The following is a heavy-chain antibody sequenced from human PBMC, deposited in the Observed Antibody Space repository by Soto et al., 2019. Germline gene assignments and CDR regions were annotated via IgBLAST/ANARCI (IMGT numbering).Heavy chain of an antibody. CDR3: ARDGELSDSSVCRS. Sequence: FLTCTVSGGSISSGDYYWSWIRQPPGKGLEWIGYIYYSGSTYYNPSLKSRVTISVDTSKNQFSLKLSSVTAADTAVYYCARDGELSDSSVCRSWGQGTMVTVSS. J-gene: IGHJ3*01. V-gene: IGHV4-30-4*01. CDR2: IYYSGST. CDR1: GGSISSGDYY. D-gene: IGHD3-22*01.